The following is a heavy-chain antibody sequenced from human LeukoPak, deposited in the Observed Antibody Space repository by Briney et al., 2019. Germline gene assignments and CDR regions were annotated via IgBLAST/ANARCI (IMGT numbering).Heavy chain of an antibody. CDR1: GITFSSYW. CDR2: ISGDGSST. CDR3: AKVVGTSGWYFDY. V-gene: IGHV3-74*01. D-gene: IGHD1-1*01. J-gene: IGHJ4*02. Sequence: PGGSLRLSCAASGITFSSYWMHWVRQVPGKGLVWVSRISGDGSSTYYADSVKGRFTISRDISKNTLYVQMNSLRAEDTAVYYCAKVVGTSGWYFDYWGQGTLVTVSS.